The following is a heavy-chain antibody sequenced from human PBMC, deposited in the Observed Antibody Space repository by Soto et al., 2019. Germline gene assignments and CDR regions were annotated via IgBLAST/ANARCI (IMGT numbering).Heavy chain of an antibody. CDR2: ISSGSSTI. J-gene: IGHJ3*02. Sequence: EGSLRLSCAASGFTFSIYNMNWVRQAPGKGLEWVSYISSGSSTIYYADSVKGRFTISRDNAKNSLYLQMNSLRDDDTAVYYCARVLSGSYYIDAFDIWGQGTMVTVSS. CDR1: GFTFSIYN. V-gene: IGHV3-48*02. D-gene: IGHD3-10*01. CDR3: ARVLSGSYYIDAFDI.